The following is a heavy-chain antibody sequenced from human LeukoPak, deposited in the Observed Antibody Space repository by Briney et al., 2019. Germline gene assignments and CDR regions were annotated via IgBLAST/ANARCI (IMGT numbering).Heavy chain of an antibody. V-gene: IGHV3-7*01. CDR1: GFTFNYYW. Sequence: PGGSLRLSCAASGFTFNYYWMTWVRQAPGKGLEWVANIKQDGGEIYYVDSVKGRFTVSRDNAKNTLYLQMNSLRAEDTAVYYCARAFAPFYVWGCYRPPDSFDYWGQGTLVTVSS. CDR3: ARAFAPFYVWGCYRPPDSFDY. CDR2: IKQDGGEI. J-gene: IGHJ4*02. D-gene: IGHD3-16*02.